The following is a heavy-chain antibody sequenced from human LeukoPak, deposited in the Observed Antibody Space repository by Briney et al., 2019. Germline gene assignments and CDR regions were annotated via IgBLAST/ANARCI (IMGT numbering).Heavy chain of an antibody. J-gene: IGHJ4*02. CDR2: IYYSGST. V-gene: IGHV4-39*01. CDR1: GGSISSSSYY. CDR3: ARGARDYDSSGLSTYFDY. Sequence: SEALSLTCTVSGGSISSSSYYWGWIRQPPGKGLEWIGSIYYSGSTSYNPSLKSRVTISVDTSKNQFSLRLSSVTAADTAVYYCARGARDYDSSGLSTYFDYWGQGTLVTVSS. D-gene: IGHD3-22*01.